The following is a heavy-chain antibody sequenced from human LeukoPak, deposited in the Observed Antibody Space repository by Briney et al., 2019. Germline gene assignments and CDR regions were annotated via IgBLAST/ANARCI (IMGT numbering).Heavy chain of an antibody. CDR3: ARDSRKICSGGSCYADVFDI. Sequence: QTGGSLRLSCAASGFTFSSYWMSWVRQAPGKGLEWVANIKQDGSEKYYVDSVKGRFTISRDNAKNSLYLQMNSLRAEDTAVYHCARDSRKICSGGSCYADVFDIWGQGTMVTVSS. J-gene: IGHJ3*02. CDR2: IKQDGSEK. V-gene: IGHV3-7*01. D-gene: IGHD2-15*01. CDR1: GFTFSSYW.